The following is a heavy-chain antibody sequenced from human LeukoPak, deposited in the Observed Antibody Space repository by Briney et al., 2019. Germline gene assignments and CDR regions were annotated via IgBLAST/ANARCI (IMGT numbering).Heavy chain of an antibody. J-gene: IGHJ4*02. CDR2: IRYDGSKK. D-gene: IGHD3-22*01. V-gene: IGHV3-30*02. CDR1: GFTFSSYG. Sequence: GGSLRLSCAASGFTFSSYGMHWVRQAPGKGLEWVAFIRYDGSKKYYADSVKGRFTISRDNSKNTLYVQMNSLRDEDTAVYNCAKGGYTYDSSGHNYFDYWGQGTLVTVSS. CDR3: AKGGYTYDSSGHNYFDY.